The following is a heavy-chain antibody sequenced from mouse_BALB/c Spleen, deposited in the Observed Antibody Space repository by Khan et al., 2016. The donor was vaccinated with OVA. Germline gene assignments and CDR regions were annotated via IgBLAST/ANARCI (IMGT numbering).Heavy chain of an antibody. Sequence: VQLQESGAELARPGASVKMSCKASGYTFPSNTMHWVKQRPGKGLEWIGYINPRSDYTIYNQKFKDKATLTADISSNKAYMQLSSLTSDDSAVYYCARRTTGYAMDYWGQGTSVTVSS. CDR1: GYTFPSNT. J-gene: IGHJ4*01. CDR3: ARRTTGYAMDY. CDR2: INPRSDYT. D-gene: IGHD2-14*01. V-gene: IGHV1-4*01.